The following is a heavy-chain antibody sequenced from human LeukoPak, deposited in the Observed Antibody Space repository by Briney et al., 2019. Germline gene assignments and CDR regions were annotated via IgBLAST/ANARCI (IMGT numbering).Heavy chain of an antibody. Sequence: GGSLRLSCAASGFTFRSFGMNWVRQAPGKGLEWVSGIYTNGRDTRYADSVKGRFTISRDNSKNTLYLQMNSLRAEDTAVYYCARDGIAARARYYFDYWGQGTLVTVSS. CDR3: ARDGIAARARYYFDY. V-gene: IGHV3-NL1*01. D-gene: IGHD6-13*01. CDR2: IYTNGRDT. CDR1: GFTFRSFG. J-gene: IGHJ4*02.